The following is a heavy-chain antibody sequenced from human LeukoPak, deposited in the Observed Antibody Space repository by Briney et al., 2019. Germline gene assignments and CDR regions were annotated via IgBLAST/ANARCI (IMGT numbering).Heavy chain of an antibody. D-gene: IGHD2-2*01. CDR1: GYTFTGYY. Sequence: LGASVKVSCKASGYTFTGYYMHCVGQAPGQGLEWMGWIDPNSGGRNYAQKFQGRVTMTRDTSISTAYMELSRLRSDDTAVYYCARDRGGYCSSTSCYVPGAIDYWGQGTLVTVSS. CDR3: ARDRGGYCSSTSCYVPGAIDY. V-gene: IGHV1-2*03. CDR2: IDPNSGGR. J-gene: IGHJ4*02.